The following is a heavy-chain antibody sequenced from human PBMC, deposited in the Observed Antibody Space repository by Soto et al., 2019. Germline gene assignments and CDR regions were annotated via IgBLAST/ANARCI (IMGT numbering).Heavy chain of an antibody. Sequence: SQTLSLTCGISGDSVSSNSVAWNWIRQSPSRGLEWLGRTYYKSKWYNDYAVSVKSRITINRDTSKNQFSLQLNSVTPEDTAVYYCARPTYDASLVIDYYYMDVSGKGTTVTVSS. D-gene: IGHD3-16*01. CDR2: TYYKSKWYN. CDR3: ARPTYDASLVIDYYYMDV. J-gene: IGHJ6*03. CDR1: GDSVSSNSVA. V-gene: IGHV6-1*01.